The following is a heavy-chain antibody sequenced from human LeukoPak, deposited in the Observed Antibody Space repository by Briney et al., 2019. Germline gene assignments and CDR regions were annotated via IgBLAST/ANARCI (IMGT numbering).Heavy chain of an antibody. D-gene: IGHD3-10*01. V-gene: IGHV1-18*01. CDR1: GYTFTSYG. J-gene: IGHJ4*02. CDR3: ARQRNMVRGAPLFDY. CDR2: ISAYHGNT. Sequence: ASVKVSCKASGYTFTSYGISWVRQAPGQGLEWMGWISAYHGNTNYAQKLQGRVTMTTDTSTSTAYMELRSLRSDGTAVYYCARQRNMVRGAPLFDYWGQGTLVTVSS.